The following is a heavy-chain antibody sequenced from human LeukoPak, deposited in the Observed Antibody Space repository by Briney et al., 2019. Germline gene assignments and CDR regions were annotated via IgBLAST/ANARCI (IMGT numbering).Heavy chain of an antibody. V-gene: IGHV3-7*04. Sequence: PGGSLRLPCAASGFTFSNYWMNWVRQAPGKGLEGVANIKEDGSEKYHVDSVKGRFIISRDNDKNSLYLQMNSLRAEDTAVYYCARDSQHLNFDYWGQGTLVTVSS. CDR1: GFTFSNYW. J-gene: IGHJ4*02. CDR2: IKEDGSEK. D-gene: IGHD3-3*02. CDR3: ARDSQHLNFDY.